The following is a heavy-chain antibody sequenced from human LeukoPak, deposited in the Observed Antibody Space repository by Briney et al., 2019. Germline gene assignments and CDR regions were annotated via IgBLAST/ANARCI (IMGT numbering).Heavy chain of an antibody. V-gene: IGHV3-23*01. CDR3: AKGGLGTDMVFDY. J-gene: IGHJ4*02. CDR1: GFTFSRYV. CDR2: IIGSGGST. Sequence: PGGSLRLSCAASGFTFSRYVMNWVRQAPGKGPEWVWGIIGSGGSTYYADSVKGRSTISRDNSKNMVYLQLDSLRAEDTAVYYCAKGGLGTDMVFDYWGQGNLVTVSS. D-gene: IGHD5-18*01.